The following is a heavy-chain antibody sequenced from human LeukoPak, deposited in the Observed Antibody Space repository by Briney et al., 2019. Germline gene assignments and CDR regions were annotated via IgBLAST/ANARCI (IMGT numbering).Heavy chain of an antibody. V-gene: IGHV5-51*01. Sequence: GESLKISCKGSGYSFTSYWIGWVRQMPGRGLEWMGIVYPGDSDTRYSPSFQGQVTISADKSISTAYLQWSSLKASDTAMYYCASCGGSTSCYSYYYMDVWGKGTTVTVSS. CDR3: ASCGGSTSCYSYYYMDV. D-gene: IGHD2-2*01. J-gene: IGHJ6*03. CDR1: GYSFTSYW. CDR2: VYPGDSDT.